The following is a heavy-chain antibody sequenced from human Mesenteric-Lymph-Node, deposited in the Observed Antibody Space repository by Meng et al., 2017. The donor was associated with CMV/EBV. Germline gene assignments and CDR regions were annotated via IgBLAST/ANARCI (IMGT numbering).Heavy chain of an antibody. CDR1: GGSFSAYY. CDR3: ARGDIVVVPAAMGLVDAFDI. CDR2: INHSGST. V-gene: IGHV4-34*01. D-gene: IGHD2-2*01. J-gene: IGHJ3*02. Sequence: SETLSLTCAVYGGSFSAYYWSWIRQLPGKGLEWIGEINHSGSTNYNPSLKSRVTISVDTSKNQFSLKLSSVTAADTAVYYCARGDIVVVPAAMGLVDAFDIWGQGTMVTVSS.